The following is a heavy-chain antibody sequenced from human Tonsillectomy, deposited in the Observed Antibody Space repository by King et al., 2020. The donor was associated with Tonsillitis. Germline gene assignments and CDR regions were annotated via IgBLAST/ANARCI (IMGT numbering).Heavy chain of an antibody. D-gene: IGHD6-13*01. CDR3: ARGAAASGTLAMDV. CDR1: GITFSTYS. J-gene: IGHJ6*02. CDR2: ISSSSQYI. Sequence: VQLVESGGGLVKPGGSLRLSCAASGITFSTYSMSWVRQAPGKGLEWVSSISSSSQYIYYADSVKGRFTISRENAKNSLFLQMNSLRVEDTAVYYCARGAAASGTLAMDVWGQGTTVTVSS. V-gene: IGHV3-21*01.